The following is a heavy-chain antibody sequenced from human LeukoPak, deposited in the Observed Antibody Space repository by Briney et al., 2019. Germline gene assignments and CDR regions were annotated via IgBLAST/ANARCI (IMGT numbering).Heavy chain of an antibody. Sequence: PGGSLRLSCAASGFTFSSYAMSWVRQAPRKGLEWVSTISGSGGSTYYADSVKGRFTISRDNSKNTLYLQMNSLRAEDTAVYYCAKGSSGWLNWFDPWGQGTLVTVSS. J-gene: IGHJ5*02. CDR1: GFTFSSYA. CDR3: AKGSSGWLNWFDP. D-gene: IGHD6-19*01. V-gene: IGHV3-23*01. CDR2: ISGSGGST.